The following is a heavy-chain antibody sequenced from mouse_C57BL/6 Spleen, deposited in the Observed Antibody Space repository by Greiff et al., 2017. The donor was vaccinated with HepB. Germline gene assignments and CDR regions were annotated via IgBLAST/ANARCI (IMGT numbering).Heavy chain of an antibody. Sequence: QVQLQQSGAELVRPGASVTLSCKASGYTFTDYEMHWVKQTPVHGLEWIGAIDPETGGTAYNQKFKGKAILTADKSSSTAYMELRSLTSEDSAVYYCTRDGGANWYFDVWGTGTTVTVSS. CDR2: IDPETGGT. V-gene: IGHV1-15*01. CDR3: TRDGGANWYFDV. J-gene: IGHJ1*03. CDR1: GYTFTDYE.